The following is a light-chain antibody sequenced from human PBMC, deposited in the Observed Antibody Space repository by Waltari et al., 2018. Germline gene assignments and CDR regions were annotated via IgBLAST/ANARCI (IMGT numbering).Light chain of an antibody. V-gene: IGKV1-33*01. CDR2: DAS. CDR1: HNIRN. CDR3: QEYDDFPPYI. J-gene: IGKJ2*01. Sequence: DIQMTQSPSSLSASVGDRVTVSCQASHNIRNLNWYRQKPGKAPKLLIYDASNLEIGVPSRFSGRGSGTHFTFTINNLQPEDVATYYCQEYDDFPPYIFGQGTKV.